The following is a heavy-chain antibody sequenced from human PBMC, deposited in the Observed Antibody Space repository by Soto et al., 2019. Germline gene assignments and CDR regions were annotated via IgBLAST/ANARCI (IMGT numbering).Heavy chain of an antibody. CDR3: ARENSDFHY. CDR2: ISDYNANA. CDR1: CYTFRNFG. Sequence: QIQLLPTGAEVKKPGASVKVTCKASCYTFRNFGITWVREVPGQGLEWMGWISDYNANANYAQKFQGRLTMTADTCTSTACMELRSLRSDDTAVYSCARENSDFHYWGQGTLVTVSS. J-gene: IGHJ4*02. D-gene: IGHD6-13*01. V-gene: IGHV1-18*01.